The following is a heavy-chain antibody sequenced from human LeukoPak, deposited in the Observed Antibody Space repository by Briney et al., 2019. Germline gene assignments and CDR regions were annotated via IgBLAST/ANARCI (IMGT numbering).Heavy chain of an antibody. J-gene: IGHJ4*02. CDR1: GGSISSYY. D-gene: IGHD5-18*01. V-gene: IGHV4-59*08. CDR2: IYDSGST. CDR3: ARHYSPTAMVGFDY. Sequence: PLETLCLTCTVSGGSISSYYWSWIRQPPGKGLEWIGYIYDSGSTNYNPSLKSRVTISVDTSKNQFSLKLSSVTAADTAVYYCARHYSPTAMVGFDYWGQGTLATVSS.